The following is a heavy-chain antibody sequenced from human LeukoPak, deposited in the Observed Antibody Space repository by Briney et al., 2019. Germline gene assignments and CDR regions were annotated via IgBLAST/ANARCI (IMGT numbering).Heavy chain of an antibody. CDR2: IYTSGST. CDR3: ARDRLGYCSSTSCYYAWNAFDI. Sequence: SETLSLTCTVSGGSISSYYWSWIRQPAGKGLEWIGRIYTSGSTNYNPSLMSRVTMSVDTSKNQFSLKLSSVTAADTAVYYCARDRLGYCSSTSCYYAWNAFDIWGQGTMVTVSS. CDR1: GGSISSYY. V-gene: IGHV4-4*07. D-gene: IGHD2-2*01. J-gene: IGHJ3*02.